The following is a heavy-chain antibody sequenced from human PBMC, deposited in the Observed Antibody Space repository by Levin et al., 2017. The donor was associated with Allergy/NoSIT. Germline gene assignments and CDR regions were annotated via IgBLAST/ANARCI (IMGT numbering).Heavy chain of an antibody. Sequence: SETLSLTCAVYGGSFSGYYWSWIRQPPGKGLEWIGEINHSGSTNYNPSLKSRVTISVDTSKNQFSLKLSSVTAADTAVYYCAKIAAAVSREQKRSSGGSKKTSPNIDYWGQGTLVTVSS. CDR2: INHSGST. J-gene: IGHJ4*02. CDR1: GGSFSGYY. D-gene: IGHD6-13*01. CDR3: AKIAAAVSREQKRSSGGSKKTSPNIDY. V-gene: IGHV4-34*01.